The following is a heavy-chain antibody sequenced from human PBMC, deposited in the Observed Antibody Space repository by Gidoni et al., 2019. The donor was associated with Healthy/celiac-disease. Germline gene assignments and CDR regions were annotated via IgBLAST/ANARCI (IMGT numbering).Heavy chain of an antibody. J-gene: IGHJ3*02. V-gene: IGHV3-33*01. CDR3: ASKRGYSYGNDAFDI. D-gene: IGHD5-18*01. Sequence: QVQLVESGGGVVQPGSSLRLSCAASGFTFSSYGMHWVRQAPGKGLEWVAVIWYDGSNKYYADSVKGRFTISRDNSKNTLYLQMNSLRAEDTAVYYCASKRGYSYGNDAFDIWGQGTMVTVSS. CDR2: IWYDGSNK. CDR1: GFTFSSYG.